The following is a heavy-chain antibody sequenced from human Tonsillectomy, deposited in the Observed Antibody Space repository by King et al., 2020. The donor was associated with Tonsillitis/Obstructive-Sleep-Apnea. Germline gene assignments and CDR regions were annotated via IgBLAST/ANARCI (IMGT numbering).Heavy chain of an antibody. CDR3: ARAGGAGGTWFDP. Sequence: VQLVESGAEVMKPGASVKVSCKASGYIFPSFGISWVRQGPGQGLEWMGWISGFNGNTNYAEKFQGRDTMTTDTSTSTAYMELRSLRSDDTAVYYCARAGGAGGTWFDPWGQGTLVTVS. CDR2: ISGFNGNT. CDR1: GYIFPSFG. D-gene: IGHD6-19*01. V-gene: IGHV1-18*01. J-gene: IGHJ5*02.